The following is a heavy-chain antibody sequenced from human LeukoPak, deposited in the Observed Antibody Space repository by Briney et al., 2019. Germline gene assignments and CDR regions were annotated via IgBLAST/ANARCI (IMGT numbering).Heavy chain of an antibody. J-gene: IGHJ4*02. CDR1: GGSITQTHY. V-gene: IGHV4-4*02. CDR3: ARESGPYRPLHD. Sequence: PSETLSLTCYVSGGSITQTHYWNWVRQPPGKGLEWIGEVNLQGSTNYNPSLMRRVAISVDTSANHVSLQLTSVTAADTAVYYCARESGPYRPLHDSGQGTLVTVSS. D-gene: IGHD6-25*01. CDR2: VNLQGST.